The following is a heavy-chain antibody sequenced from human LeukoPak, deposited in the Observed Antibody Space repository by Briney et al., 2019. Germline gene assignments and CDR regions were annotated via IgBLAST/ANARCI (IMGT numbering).Heavy chain of an antibody. CDR1: GFTFSSYS. CDR2: ISSSSSYI. CDR3: ARVEERGIAAAFDY. Sequence: PGGSLRLSCAVSGFTFSSYSMTWVRQAPGKGLEWISSISSSSSYIYYADSVKGRFTISRDNAKNSLYLQMNSLRAEDTAVYYCARVEERGIAAAFDYWGXXTLVTVSS. D-gene: IGHD6-13*01. J-gene: IGHJ4*01. V-gene: IGHV3-21*01.